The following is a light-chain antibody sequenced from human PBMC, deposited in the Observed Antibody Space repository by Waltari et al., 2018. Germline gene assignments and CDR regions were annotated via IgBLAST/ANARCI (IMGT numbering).Light chain of an antibody. CDR2: DVI. CDR3: CSYAGSYTVL. J-gene: IGLJ2*01. CDR1: SSDVGGFNY. Sequence: QSALTQPRSVSGSPGQSVTISCTGTSSDVGGFNYVSWYQQHPGKAPKIRIYDVIKRPSGVPDRFSGSKSDNTSSLTISGLQAEDEADYYCCSYAGSYTVLFGGGTKLTVL. V-gene: IGLV2-11*01.